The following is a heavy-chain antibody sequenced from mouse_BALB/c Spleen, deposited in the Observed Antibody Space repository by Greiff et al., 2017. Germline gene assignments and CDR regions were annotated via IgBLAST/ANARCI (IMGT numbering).Heavy chain of an antibody. CDR1: GYAFSSYW. Sequence: QVQLQQPGAELVRPGASVKLSCKASGYAFSSYWMNWVKQRPGQGLEWIGQIYPGDGDTNYNGKFKGKATLTADKSSSTAYMQLSSLTSEDSAVYFCARSYGYDEAWFAYWGQGTLVTVSA. CDR3: ARSYGYDEAWFAY. V-gene: IGHV1-80*01. D-gene: IGHD2-2*01. J-gene: IGHJ3*01. CDR2: IYPGDGDT.